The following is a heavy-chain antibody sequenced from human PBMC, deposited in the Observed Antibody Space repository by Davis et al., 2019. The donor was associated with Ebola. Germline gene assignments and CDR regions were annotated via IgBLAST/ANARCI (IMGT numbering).Heavy chain of an antibody. Sequence: AASVKVSCKASGGTFSSYAISWVRQAPGQGLEWMGRIIPILGIANYAQKFQGRVTITADKSTSTAYMELSSLRSEDTAVYYCARAMTTVTTRYYYGMDVWGQGTTVTVSS. J-gene: IGHJ6*02. D-gene: IGHD4-17*01. V-gene: IGHV1-69*04. CDR2: IIPILGIA. CDR3: ARAMTTVTTRYYYGMDV. CDR1: GGTFSSYA.